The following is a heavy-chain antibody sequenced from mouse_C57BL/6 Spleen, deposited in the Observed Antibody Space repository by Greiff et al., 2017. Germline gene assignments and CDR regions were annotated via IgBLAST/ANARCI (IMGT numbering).Heavy chain of an antibody. D-gene: IGHD3-2*02. CDR2: IDPSDSET. CDR1: GYTFTSYW. CDR3: AREGVSSSYPRFAY. Sequence: QVQLQQPGAELVRPGSSVKLSCKASGYTFTSYWMHWVKQRPIQGLEWIGNIDPSDSETHYNQKFKDKATLTVDKSSSTAYMQLSSLTSEDSAVYYCAREGVSSSYPRFAYWGQGTLVTASA. J-gene: IGHJ3*01. V-gene: IGHV1-52*01.